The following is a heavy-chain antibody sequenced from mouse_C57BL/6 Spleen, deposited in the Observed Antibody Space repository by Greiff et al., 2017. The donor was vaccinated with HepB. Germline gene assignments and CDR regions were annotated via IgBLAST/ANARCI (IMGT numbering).Heavy chain of an antibody. V-gene: IGHV1-72*01. Sequence: QVQLQQPGAELVKPGASVKLSCKASGYTFTSYWMHWVKQRPGRGLEWIGRIDPNSGGTKYNEKFKSKATLTVDKPSSTAYMQLSSPTSEDSAVYYCARGSYDYDGAWFAYWGQGTLVTVSA. CDR1: GYTFTSYW. D-gene: IGHD2-4*01. J-gene: IGHJ3*01. CDR3: ARGSYDYDGAWFAY. CDR2: IDPNSGGT.